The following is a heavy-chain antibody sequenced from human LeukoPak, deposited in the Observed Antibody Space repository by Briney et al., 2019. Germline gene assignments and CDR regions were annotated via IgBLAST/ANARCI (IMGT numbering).Heavy chain of an antibody. CDR2: INPNSGGT. D-gene: IGHD6-13*01. Sequence: GASVKVSCKASGYTFTGYYMHWVRQAPGQGLEWMGWINPNSGGTNYAQKFQGRVTMTRDTSISTAYMELSRLRSDDTAVYYCARRVAAAGHRFFDYWGQGTLVTVSS. J-gene: IGHJ4*02. V-gene: IGHV1-2*02. CDR1: GYTFTGYY. CDR3: ARRVAAAGHRFFDY.